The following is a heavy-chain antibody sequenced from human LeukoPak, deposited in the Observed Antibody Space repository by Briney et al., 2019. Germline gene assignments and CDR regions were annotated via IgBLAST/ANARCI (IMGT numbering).Heavy chain of an antibody. CDR3: ARATVQYCSSTSCSTHRYFDY. Sequence: GASLKISCKGSGYSFTSYWIGWVRQMPGKGLEWMGIIYPGDSDTRYSPSFQGQVTISADKSISTAYLQWSSLKASDTAMYYCARATVQYCSSTSCSTHRYFDYWGQGTLVTVSS. D-gene: IGHD2-2*02. CDR1: GYSFTSYW. J-gene: IGHJ4*02. V-gene: IGHV5-51*01. CDR2: IYPGDSDT.